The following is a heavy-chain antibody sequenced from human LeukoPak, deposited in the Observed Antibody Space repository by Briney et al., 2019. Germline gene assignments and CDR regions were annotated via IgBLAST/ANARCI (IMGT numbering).Heavy chain of an antibody. Sequence: GGSLRLSCEASGFTFSSYSMNWVRQAPGRGLEWVAVISYDGSNKYYADSVKGRFTISRDNSKNTLYLQMNSLRAEDTAVYYCAKEYPVAAIDVFDIWGQGTMVTVSS. V-gene: IGHV3-30*18. D-gene: IGHD6-19*01. CDR3: AKEYPVAAIDVFDI. CDR2: ISYDGSNK. CDR1: GFTFSSYS. J-gene: IGHJ3*02.